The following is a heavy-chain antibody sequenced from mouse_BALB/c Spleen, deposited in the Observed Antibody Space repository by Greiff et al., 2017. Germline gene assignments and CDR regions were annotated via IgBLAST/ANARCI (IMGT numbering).Heavy chain of an antibody. J-gene: IGHJ4*01. CDR3: ARRYYDGSSEDYYAMDY. V-gene: IGHV2-2*02. CDR1: GFSLTSYG. Sequence: QVQLQQSGPGLVQPSQSLSITCTVSGFSLTSYGVHWVRQSPGKGLEWLGVIWSGGSTDYNAAFISRLSISKDNSKSQVFFKMNSLQANDTAIYYCARRYYDGSSEDYYAMDYWGQGTSVTVSS. D-gene: IGHD1-1*01. CDR2: IWSGGST.